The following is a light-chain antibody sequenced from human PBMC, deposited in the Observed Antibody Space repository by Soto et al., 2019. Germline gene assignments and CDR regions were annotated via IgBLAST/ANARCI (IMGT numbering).Light chain of an antibody. V-gene: IGLV2-14*01. Sequence: QSALTQPASVSGSPGRSITISCTGTSSDVGGYNYVSWYQQHPDKAPKLMIYEVSNRPSGVSNRFSGSKSGNTASLTISGLQAEDEADYYCSSYTSSSTYVFGIGTKLTVL. J-gene: IGLJ1*01. CDR1: SSDVGGYNY. CDR2: EVS. CDR3: SSYTSSSTYV.